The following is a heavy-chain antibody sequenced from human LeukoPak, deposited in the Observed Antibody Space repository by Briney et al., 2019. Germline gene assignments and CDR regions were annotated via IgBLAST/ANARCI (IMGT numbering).Heavy chain of an antibody. D-gene: IGHD3-10*01. V-gene: IGHV1-18*01. CDR2: ISAYNGNT. J-gene: IGHJ4*02. Sequence: ASVKVSCKASVYTFTSYGISWVRQAPGQGLEWMGWISAYNGNTNYAQKLQGRVTMTTDTSTSTAYMELRSLRSDDTAVYYCARLTMVRGAKAPRYYFDYWGQGTLVTVSS. CDR1: VYTFTSYG. CDR3: ARLTMVRGAKAPRYYFDY.